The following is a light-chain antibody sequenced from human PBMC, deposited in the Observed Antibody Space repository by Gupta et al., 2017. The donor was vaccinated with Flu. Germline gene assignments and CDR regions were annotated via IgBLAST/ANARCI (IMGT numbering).Light chain of an antibody. CDR3: QQYGTSRT. J-gene: IGKJ4*01. CDR2: AVS. V-gene: IGKV3-20*01. CDR1: QSVSSGY. Sequence: PGTLSLAPGERATLSCRASQSVSSGYVAWYQQKPGQAPRLLIYAVSSRATGIPDRFSGSGSGTDFTLTISRLEPEDFAVYYCQQYGTSRTFGGGTKVEIK.